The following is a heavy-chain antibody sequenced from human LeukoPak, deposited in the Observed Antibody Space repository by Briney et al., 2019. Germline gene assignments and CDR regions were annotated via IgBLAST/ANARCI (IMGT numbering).Heavy chain of an antibody. D-gene: IGHD3-22*01. CDR2: INHSGST. V-gene: IGHV4-34*01. CDR1: GGSFSGYY. J-gene: IGHJ4*02. CDR3: ARGIYCDSSGPDY. Sequence: PSETLSLTCAIYGGSFSGYYWSWIRQPPGKGLEWIGEINHSGSTNYNPSLKSRVTISVDTSKNQFSLKLSSVTAADTAVYYCARGIYCDSSGPDYWGQGTLVTVSS.